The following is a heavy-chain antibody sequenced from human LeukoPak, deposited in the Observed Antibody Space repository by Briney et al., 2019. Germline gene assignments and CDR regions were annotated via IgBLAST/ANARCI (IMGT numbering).Heavy chain of an antibody. CDR1: GYTFTSYD. J-gene: IGHJ4*02. CDR2: MNPKNGNT. D-gene: IGHD2-2*01. V-gene: IGHV1-8*03. Sequence: GASVNVSCKASGYTFTSYDINWVRQATAQGLEWMGWMNPKNGNTGYALKFQGRVTITRNTSISTAYMELNGLRSEDTAVYYCAIRPSCSSNSCYRDRPFDYWGQGTLVTVSS. CDR3: AIRPSCSSNSCYRDRPFDY.